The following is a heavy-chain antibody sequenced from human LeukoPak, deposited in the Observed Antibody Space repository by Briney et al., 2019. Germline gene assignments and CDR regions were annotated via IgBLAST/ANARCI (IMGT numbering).Heavy chain of an antibody. V-gene: IGHV4-34*01. CDR1: GGSFSGYY. Sequence: SETLSLTCAVYGGSFSGYYWSWIRQPPGKGLEWIGEINHSGSTNYNPSLKSRVTISVDTSKNQFSLKLSSVTAADTAVYYCARGVIWLVRGQRYYFDYWGQGTLVTVSS. D-gene: IGHD6-19*01. CDR3: ARGVIWLVRGQRYYFDY. J-gene: IGHJ4*02. CDR2: INHSGST.